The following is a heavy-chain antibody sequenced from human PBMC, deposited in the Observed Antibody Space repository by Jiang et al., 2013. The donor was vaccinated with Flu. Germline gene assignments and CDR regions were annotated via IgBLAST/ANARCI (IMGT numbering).Heavy chain of an antibody. CDR1: GDSVSSTTTD. J-gene: IGHJ6*02. CDR3: AKHLYSGYDYHGLDV. Sequence: QTLSLTCAISGDSVSSTTTDWNWIRQSPSRGLEWLGRTYYRSKWYFEYAVSVRSRITINPDTSKNQFSLKLNSVTPEDTAVYYCAKHLYSGYDYHGLDVWGQGTPVTVSS. D-gene: IGHD5-12*01. CDR2: TYYRSKWYF. V-gene: IGHV6-1*01.